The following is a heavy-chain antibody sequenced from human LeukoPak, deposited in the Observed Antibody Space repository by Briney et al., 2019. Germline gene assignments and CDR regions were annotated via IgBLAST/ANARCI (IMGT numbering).Heavy chain of an antibody. D-gene: IGHD6-13*01. Sequence: ASVKVSCKASGYTFINYYMHWVRQAPGQGPEWMGILNPSGGSTTYAQKFQGRVTMTRDMSTSTVYMELSSLRSDDTAVYCCARGGYSSPRSWFDPWGQGTLVTVSS. V-gene: IGHV1-46*01. CDR2: LNPSGGST. CDR1: GYTFINYY. J-gene: IGHJ5*02. CDR3: ARGGYSSPRSWFDP.